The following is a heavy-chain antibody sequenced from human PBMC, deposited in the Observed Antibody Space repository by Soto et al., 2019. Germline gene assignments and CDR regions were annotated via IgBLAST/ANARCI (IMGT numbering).Heavy chain of an antibody. Sequence: SETLSLTCTVSVGSISSYYWSWIRQPPGKGLEWIGYIYYSGSTNYNPSLKSRVTISVDTSKNQFSLKLSSVTAADTAVYYCARDGTPEGWFDPWGQGTLVTVSS. CDR2: IYYSGST. CDR3: ARDGTPEGWFDP. V-gene: IGHV4-59*01. D-gene: IGHD1-1*01. CDR1: VGSISSYY. J-gene: IGHJ5*02.